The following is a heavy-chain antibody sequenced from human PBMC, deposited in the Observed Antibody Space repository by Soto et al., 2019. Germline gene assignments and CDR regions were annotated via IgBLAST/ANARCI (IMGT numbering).Heavy chain of an antibody. D-gene: IGHD6-19*01. V-gene: IGHV4-39*01. CDR2: IYYIGST. Sequence: ASETLSLTCNVSGGSISSSRYYWGWIRQPPGKGLEWIGSIYYIGSTNYNPSLQSRLTLSGDTSKKQFSLKLRSVTAADTAVYYCARMDIAVAGDYNFDYWGQGTLVTVSS. J-gene: IGHJ4*02. CDR3: ARMDIAVAGDYNFDY. CDR1: GGSISSSRYY.